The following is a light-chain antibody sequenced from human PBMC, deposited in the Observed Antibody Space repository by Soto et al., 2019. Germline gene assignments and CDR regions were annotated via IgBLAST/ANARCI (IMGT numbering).Light chain of an antibody. V-gene: IGKV4-1*01. J-gene: IGKJ1*01. CDR1: QSVLYSSSNKNY. Sequence: DIVMTQSPDSLAVSLGERATINCRSSQSVLYSSSNKNYLAWYQQKPGQPPKLLIYWASTRESGVPDRFSGSGSGTDFTLTIGSLQAEDVAVYYCQQYCSSPWTFGRGTKVEIK. CDR2: WAS. CDR3: QQYCSSPWT.